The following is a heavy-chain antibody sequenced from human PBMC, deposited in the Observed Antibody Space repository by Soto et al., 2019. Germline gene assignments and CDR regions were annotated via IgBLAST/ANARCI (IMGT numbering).Heavy chain of an antibody. J-gene: IGHJ6*02. CDR3: ARNLMYCSSRYYGMDV. CDR2: INPSGGST. V-gene: IGHV1-46*01. Sequence: ASVKVSCKASGYTFTSYYMHWVRQAPGQGLEWMGIINPSGGSTSYAQKFQGRVTMTRGTSTSTVYMELSSLRSEDTAVYYCARNLMYCSSRYYGMDVWGQVTTVIVSS. CDR1: GYTFTSYY. D-gene: IGHD6-6*01.